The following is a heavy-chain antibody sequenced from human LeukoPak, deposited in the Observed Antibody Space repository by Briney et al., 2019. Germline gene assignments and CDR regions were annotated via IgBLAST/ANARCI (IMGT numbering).Heavy chain of an antibody. CDR1: GGSIRSTNW. CDR2: IYHTGTT. V-gene: IGHV4-4*02. J-gene: IGHJ4*02. CDR3: ARESAEGSIRGLFDY. D-gene: IGHD3-10*01. Sequence: SGTLSLTCAVPGGSIRSTNWWTWVRQPPGKGLEWIGEIYHTGTTNYNPPLKSRVTISVDKSKNQFSLKVNSVTAAHTAVYYCARESAEGSIRGLFDYWGQGTLVTVSS.